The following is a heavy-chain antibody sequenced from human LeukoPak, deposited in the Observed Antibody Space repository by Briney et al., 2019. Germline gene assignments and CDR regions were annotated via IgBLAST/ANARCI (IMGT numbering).Heavy chain of an antibody. CDR3: ARTIAVAGPDY. D-gene: IGHD6-19*01. Sequence: GGSLRLSCAASGFTFRNYGMHWVRQAPGKGLEWVAVIWYDGSNKYYADSVKGRFTISKDNSKNTLYLQMNSLRAEDTAVYYCARTIAVAGPDYWGQGTLVTVSS. V-gene: IGHV3-33*01. J-gene: IGHJ4*02. CDR2: IWYDGSNK. CDR1: GFTFRNYG.